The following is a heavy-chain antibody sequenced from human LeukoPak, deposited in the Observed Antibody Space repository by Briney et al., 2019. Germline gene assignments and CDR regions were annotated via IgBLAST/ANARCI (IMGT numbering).Heavy chain of an antibody. J-gene: IGHJ3*02. V-gene: IGHV4-39*07. D-gene: IGHD3-3*01. CDR2: IYYSGST. CDR1: GGSISSNSYY. Sequence: SETLSLTCTVSGGSISSNSYYWGWIRQPPGKGLEWIGSIYYSGSTYYNPSLKSRVTISVDTSKNQFSLKLSSVTAADTAVYYCARDGVYYDFWSGYYLGDDAFDIWGQGTMVTVSS. CDR3: ARDGVYYDFWSGYYLGDDAFDI.